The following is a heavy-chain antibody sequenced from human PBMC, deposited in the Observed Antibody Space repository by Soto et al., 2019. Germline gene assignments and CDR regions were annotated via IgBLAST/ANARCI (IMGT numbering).Heavy chain of an antibody. D-gene: IGHD6-19*01. J-gene: IGHJ3*02. CDR3: VGWLAWDDAFDI. CDR1: GVSISSYY. V-gene: IGHV4-59*08. Sequence: SETLSLSCTVSGVSISSYYWSWIRQPPGKGLEWIGYIYYSGSTNYNPSLKSRVTISVDTSKNQFSLKLSSVTAADTAVYYCVGWLAWDDAFDIWGQGTMVTVSS. CDR2: IYYSGST.